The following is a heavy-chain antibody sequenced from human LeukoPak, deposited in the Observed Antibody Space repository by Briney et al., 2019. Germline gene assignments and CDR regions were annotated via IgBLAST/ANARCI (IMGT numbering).Heavy chain of an antibody. D-gene: IGHD3-10*01. V-gene: IGHV4-61*02. J-gene: IGHJ5*02. CDR2: IYTSGKT. CDR1: GDSISSGLYY. Sequence: SETLCLTCTVSGDSISSGLYYWSWIRQPAGRGLDWLGRIYTSGKTNYNPSLKDRVTISVNASKNQFSLRLSSVTAADTAVYYCARSKFDSGSSYPTWGQGTLVTVSS. CDR3: ARSKFDSGSSYPT.